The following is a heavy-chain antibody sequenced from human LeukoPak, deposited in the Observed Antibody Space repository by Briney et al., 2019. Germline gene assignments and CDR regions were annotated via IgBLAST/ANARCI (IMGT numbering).Heavy chain of an antibody. D-gene: IGHD3-22*01. J-gene: IGHJ4*02. V-gene: IGHV3-30*02. CDR2: IRYDGSNK. Sequence: GGSLRLSCSATGFTFSSYGMHWVRQAPGKGLDWVAFIRYDGSNKYYADSVKGRFAISRDNSKNTLYLQMNSLRAEDTAVYYCAKDGSRYYYDSSGYYYFDYWGQGTLVTVSS. CDR1: GFTFSSYG. CDR3: AKDGSRYYYDSSGYYYFDY.